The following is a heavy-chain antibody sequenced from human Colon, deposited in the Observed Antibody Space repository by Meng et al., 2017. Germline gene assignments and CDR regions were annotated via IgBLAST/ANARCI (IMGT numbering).Heavy chain of an antibody. D-gene: IGHD1-26*01. CDR2: IYYSGST. Sequence: GSLRLSCTVSGGSISSSSYYWGWIRQPPGKGLEWIGSIYYSGSTYYNPSLKSRVTISVDTSKNQFSLKLGSVTAADTAVYYCARRVVRATFSRDWFDPWGQGTLVTVSS. J-gene: IGHJ5*02. V-gene: IGHV4-39*07. CDR1: GGSISSSSYY. CDR3: ARRVVRATFSRDWFDP.